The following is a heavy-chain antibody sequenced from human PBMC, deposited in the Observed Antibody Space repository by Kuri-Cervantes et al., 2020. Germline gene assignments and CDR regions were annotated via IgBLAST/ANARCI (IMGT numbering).Heavy chain of an antibody. CDR2: INPSGGST. J-gene: IGHJ4*02. D-gene: IGHD3-3*01. V-gene: IGHV1-46*01. CDR1: GYTFTSYY. Sequence: ASVNVSCKASGYTFTSYYIHWVRQAPGQGLEWMGIINPSGGSTNYAQKFQGRVTMTRDTSTSTVYMELSRLRSEDTAVYYCARGEDLLRFLECYQNWGQGTLVTVSS. CDR3: ARGEDLLRFLECYQN.